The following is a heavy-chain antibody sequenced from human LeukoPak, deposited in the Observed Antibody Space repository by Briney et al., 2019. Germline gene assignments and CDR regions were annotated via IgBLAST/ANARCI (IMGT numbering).Heavy chain of an antibody. CDR2: ISGSGGST. J-gene: IGHJ4*02. V-gene: IGHV3-23*01. CDR3: AKEPRTHYCSSTSCYGVVDY. D-gene: IGHD2-2*01. CDR1: GFTFSSYS. Sequence: PGGSLRLSCVASGFTFSSYSMNWVRQAPGKGLEWVSAISGSGGSTYYADSVKGRFTISRDNSKNTLYLQMNSLRAEDTAVYYCAKEPRTHYCSSTSCYGVVDYWGQGTLVTVSS.